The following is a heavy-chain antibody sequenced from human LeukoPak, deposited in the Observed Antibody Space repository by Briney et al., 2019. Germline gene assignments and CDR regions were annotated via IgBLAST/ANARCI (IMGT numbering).Heavy chain of an antibody. CDR2: INPNSGGT. J-gene: IGHJ4*02. V-gene: IGHV1-2*02. D-gene: IGHD3-22*01. Sequence: ASVKVSCKASVYTFTGYHMHGVRQAPGQGLEWMGWINPNSGGTNYAQKFQGRVTMTRDTSISTAYMELSRLRSDDTAVYYCARGRVGYYYDWRRYLAFGHWRQGTLVTVSS. CDR3: ARGRVGYYYDWRRYLAFGH. CDR1: VYTFTGYH.